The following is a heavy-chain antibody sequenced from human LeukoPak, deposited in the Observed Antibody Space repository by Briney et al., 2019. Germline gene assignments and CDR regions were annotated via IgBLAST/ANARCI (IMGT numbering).Heavy chain of an antibody. CDR3: ARDSWSGYSLPFDY. Sequence: ASVKVSCKASGYTFTNYGVSWVRQAPGQGLEWMGWISAYNGNTDYAQKLQGRVTMTTDTSTSTAYMELRSLRSDDTAVYYCARDSWSGYSLPFDYWGQGTLVTVSS. CDR2: ISAYNGNT. D-gene: IGHD3-3*01. J-gene: IGHJ4*02. CDR1: GYTFTNYG. V-gene: IGHV1-18*01.